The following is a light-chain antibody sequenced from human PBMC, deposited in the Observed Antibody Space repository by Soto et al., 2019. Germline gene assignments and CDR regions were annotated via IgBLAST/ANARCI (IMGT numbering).Light chain of an antibody. CDR3: SSYTSSSAR. Sequence: QSALTQPASVSGSPVQSSTISCPETSCDVGGYNYVSWYEQHSGKAPKLMFYSVTDRPSGHSSRFSDSKYVNTAPLTISWLQAEAEADYYCSSYTSSSARFGTGTKVNVL. CDR2: SVT. CDR1: SCDVGGYNY. V-gene: IGLV2-14*01. J-gene: IGLJ1*01.